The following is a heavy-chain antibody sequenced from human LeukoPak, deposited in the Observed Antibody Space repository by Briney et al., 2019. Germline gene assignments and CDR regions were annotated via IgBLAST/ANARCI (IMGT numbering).Heavy chain of an antibody. Sequence: GASVKVSCKASGGTFSSYAISWVRQAPGQGLEWMGGIIPIFGTANYAQKFQGRVTITADESTSTAYMELSSLRSEDTAVYYCARDDGGGSIGYFGLRTYYYYYMDVWGKGTTVTVSS. CDR2: IIPIFGTA. V-gene: IGHV1-69*13. D-gene: IGHD3-22*01. CDR1: GGTFSSYA. CDR3: ARDDGGGSIGYFGLRTYYYYYMDV. J-gene: IGHJ6*03.